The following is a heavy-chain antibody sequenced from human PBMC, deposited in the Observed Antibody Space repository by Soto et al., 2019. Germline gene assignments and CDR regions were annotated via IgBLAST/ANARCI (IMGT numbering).Heavy chain of an antibody. Sequence: GGSLRLSCAASGFTFSSYWMSWVRQAPGKGLKWVANIKQDGSEKYYVDLWKGRFTISRDNAKNSLYLQMNSLRAEDTAVYYCARGDHIVVVPAANFDYWGQGTLVTVSS. V-gene: IGHV3-7*01. CDR3: ARGDHIVVVPAANFDY. CDR2: IKQDGSEK. D-gene: IGHD2-2*01. J-gene: IGHJ4*02. CDR1: GFTFSSYW.